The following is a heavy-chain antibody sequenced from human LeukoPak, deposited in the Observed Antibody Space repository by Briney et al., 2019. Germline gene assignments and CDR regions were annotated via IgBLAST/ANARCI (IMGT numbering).Heavy chain of an antibody. Sequence: GGSLRLSCAASGFTFIIFAVSCVRQAPGKGLEWVSAISTGGERTYYADPVKGRFTISRDNSKNTLYLEMNSLRAEDTAVYHCAKSVGDLPDTWGHGELVTVSS. J-gene: IGHJ4*03. D-gene: IGHD4-17*01. CDR3: AKSVGDLPDT. CDR2: ISTGGERT. CDR1: GFTFIIFA. V-gene: IGHV3-23*01.